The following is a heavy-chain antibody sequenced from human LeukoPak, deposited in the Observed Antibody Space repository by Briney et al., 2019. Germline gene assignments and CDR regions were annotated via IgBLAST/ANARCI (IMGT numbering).Heavy chain of an antibody. D-gene: IGHD3-22*01. CDR3: ARDSASYYEAKIFDI. CDR1: GGSFSGYY. Sequence: PSETLSLTCAVYGGSFSGYYWSWIRQPPGKGLEWIGEINHSGITNYNPSLKSRVTISVDTSKNQFSLKLKSVTAADTAVYYRARDSASYYEAKIFDIWGQGTMVTVSS. CDR2: INHSGIT. V-gene: IGHV4-34*01. J-gene: IGHJ3*02.